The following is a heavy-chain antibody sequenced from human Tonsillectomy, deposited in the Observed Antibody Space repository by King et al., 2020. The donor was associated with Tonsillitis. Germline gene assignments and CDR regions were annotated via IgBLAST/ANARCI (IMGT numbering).Heavy chain of an antibody. CDR2: ISSSKSFI. D-gene: IGHD3-3*01. CDR1: GFTFSVYS. CDR3: SRSYYDFWSGYYKGSYYYMDI. V-gene: IGHV3-21*01. J-gene: IGHJ6*03. Sequence: VQLVESGGGLVKPGGSLRLTCAASGFTFSVYSMNWVRQAPGKGLEWVSSISSSKSFIHYADSVRGRFTISRGNATNSLFLEMSSLRAEDTAVYYCSRSYYDFWSGYYKGSYYYMDIWGKGTTVTVS.